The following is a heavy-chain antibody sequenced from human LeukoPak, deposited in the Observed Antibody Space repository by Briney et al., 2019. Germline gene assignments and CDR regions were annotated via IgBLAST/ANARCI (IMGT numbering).Heavy chain of an antibody. CDR2: MYFSGNT. CDR1: GGSISSNSYY. CDR3: ATGSSRYYYYMDV. J-gene: IGHJ6*03. Sequence: PSETLSLTCTVSGGSISSNSYYRGWVRQPPGKGLGWIGSMYFSGNTYYNPSLKSRVTISVDTSKNQFSLKLSSVTAADTAVYYCATGSSRYYYYMDVWGKGTTVTVSS. V-gene: IGHV4-39*01. D-gene: IGHD3-10*01.